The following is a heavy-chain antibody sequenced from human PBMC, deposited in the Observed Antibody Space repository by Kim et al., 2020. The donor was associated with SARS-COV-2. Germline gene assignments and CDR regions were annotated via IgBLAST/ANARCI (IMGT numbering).Heavy chain of an antibody. Sequence: SETLSLTCTVSGGSISSGGYYWSWIRQHPGKGLEWIGYIYYSGSTYYNPSLKSRVTISVDTSKNQFSLKLSSVTAADTAVYYCARAMVRGVIIDYYYGMVVWGQGTTVTVSS. D-gene: IGHD3-10*01. CDR3: ARAMVRGVIIDYYYGMVV. J-gene: IGHJ6*02. CDR1: GGSISSGGYY. V-gene: IGHV4-31*03. CDR2: IYYSGST.